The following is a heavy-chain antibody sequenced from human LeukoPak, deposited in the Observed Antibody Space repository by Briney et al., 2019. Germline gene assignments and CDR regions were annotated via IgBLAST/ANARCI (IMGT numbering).Heavy chain of an antibody. CDR2: LDGENDQK. CDR1: GYTVTEIS. D-gene: IGHD3-3*01. CDR3: ADFYTTSGFFY. J-gene: IGHJ4*02. Sequence: GASVKVSCKVSGYTVTEISIHWMRQSPGKGLEWMGGLDGENDQKVYAQQFQDRVTMSEDTSTDTAYMELSNLQSEDTAVYFCADFYTTSGFFYWGQGTLVTASS. V-gene: IGHV1-24*01.